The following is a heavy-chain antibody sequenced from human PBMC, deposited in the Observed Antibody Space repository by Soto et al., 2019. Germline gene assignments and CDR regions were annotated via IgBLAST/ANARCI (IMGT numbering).Heavy chain of an antibody. Sequence: SGPTLVNPTQTLTLTFTFSGFSLITIGICVSWIRHPPGKALEWLALIDWDDDKYYSTSLKTRLTISKDTSKNQVVLTMTNMDPVDTATYYCARIRDYYDSSGYYYYYYGMDVWGQGTTVTVSS. D-gene: IGHD3-22*01. CDR1: GFSLITIGIC. V-gene: IGHV2-70*01. J-gene: IGHJ6*02. CDR2: IDWDDDK. CDR3: ARIRDYYDSSGYYYYYYGMDV.